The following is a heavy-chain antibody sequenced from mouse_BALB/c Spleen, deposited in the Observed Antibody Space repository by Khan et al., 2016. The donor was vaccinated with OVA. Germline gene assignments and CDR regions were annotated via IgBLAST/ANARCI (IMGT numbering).Heavy chain of an antibody. D-gene: IGHD2-3*01. CDR1: GYSITSDYA. CDR3: ARDGSRYNYAMDY. V-gene: IGHV3-2*02. Sequence: EVKLLESGPGLVKPSQSRSLTCTVTGYSITSDYAWNWIRQFPGNKLEWMGYISYSGSTNYNPALKSRISITRDTSKNQFFLQLNSVTTEDTATYYCARDGSRYNYAMDYWGQGTSVTVSS. J-gene: IGHJ4*01. CDR2: ISYSGST.